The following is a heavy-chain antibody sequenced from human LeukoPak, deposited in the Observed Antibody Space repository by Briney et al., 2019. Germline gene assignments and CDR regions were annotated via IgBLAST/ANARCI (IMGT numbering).Heavy chain of an antibody. J-gene: IGHJ4*02. CDR2: IKQDGSDK. CDR1: GFTFGTYW. V-gene: IGHV3-7*01. Sequence: GGSLRLSYAASGFTFGTYWMSWVRQAPGKGLEWVANIKQDGSDKYYVDSVKGRFTISRDNAKNSLYLQMNNLRAEDTAVYYCARDFWSSASDYWGQGILVTVSS. CDR3: ARDFWSSASDY. D-gene: IGHD2-8*02.